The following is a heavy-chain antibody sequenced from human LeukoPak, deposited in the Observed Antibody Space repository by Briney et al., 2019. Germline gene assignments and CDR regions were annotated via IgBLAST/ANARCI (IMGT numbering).Heavy chain of an antibody. CDR2: IYYSGST. CDR1: GGSISSSSYY. Sequence: PSETLSLTCTVSGGSISSSSYYWGWIRQPPGKGLEWIGSIYYSGSTYYNPSLKSRVTISVDTSKNQFSLKLSSVTATDTAVYYCARLYCSSTSCANWFDPWGQGTLVTVSS. V-gene: IGHV4-39*01. CDR3: ARLYCSSTSCANWFDP. J-gene: IGHJ5*02. D-gene: IGHD2-2*01.